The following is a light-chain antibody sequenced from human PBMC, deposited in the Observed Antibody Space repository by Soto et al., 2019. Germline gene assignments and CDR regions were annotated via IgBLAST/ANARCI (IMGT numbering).Light chain of an antibody. V-gene: IGKV1-5*01. CDR1: QSISSW. Sequence: DIQMTQSPSTLSGSVGDRVTITCRASQSISSWLAWYQHKPGKAPKFLIYDASTLQSGVPSRFSGSGSGTEFTLTITSLQSEDFAVYYCQQYNTWPRTFGQGTKVDIK. J-gene: IGKJ1*01. CDR3: QQYNTWPRT. CDR2: DAS.